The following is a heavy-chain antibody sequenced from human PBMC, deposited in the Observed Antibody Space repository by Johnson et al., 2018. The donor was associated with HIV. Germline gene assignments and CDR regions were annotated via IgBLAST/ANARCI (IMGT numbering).Heavy chain of an antibody. CDR3: ARGRYTTAEWDDAFDI. CDR2: IYSGGST. V-gene: IGHV3-53*01. J-gene: IGHJ3*02. CDR1: GFTVSSNY. D-gene: IGHD1-26*01. Sequence: VQLVQSGGGLVQPGGSLRLSCAASGFTVSSNYMSWVRQAPGKGLEWVSVIYSGGSTYYADSVKGRFTISRDNSKNTLYLQMNSLRAEGTAVYYCARGRYTTAEWDDAFDIWGQGTMVTVSS.